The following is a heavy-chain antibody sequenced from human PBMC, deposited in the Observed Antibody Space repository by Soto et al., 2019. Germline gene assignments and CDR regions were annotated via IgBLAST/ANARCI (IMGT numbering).Heavy chain of an antibody. CDR1: GESRNNNQW. Sequence: QLRESGPGLVQPSGTLSLTCDVSGESRNNNQWWSSVRQPPGKGLARIEAIWPTWRPKYHPSLTIRVAISTHKSKPQLALKLRSETAADTAVSYCVRGSRTGCSSIICYMHWGQGPLVTV. J-gene: IGHJ4*02. V-gene: IGHV4-4*02. CDR3: VRGSRTGCSSIICYMH. CDR2: IWPTWRP. D-gene: IGHD2-15*01.